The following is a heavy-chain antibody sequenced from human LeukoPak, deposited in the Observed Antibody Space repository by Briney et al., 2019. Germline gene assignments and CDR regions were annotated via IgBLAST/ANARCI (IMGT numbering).Heavy chain of an antibody. V-gene: IGHV4-4*07. J-gene: IGHJ5*02. CDR2: IYTSGST. D-gene: IGHD5-12*01. Sequence: PSETLSLTCTVSGGSISSYYWSWIRQPAGKGLEWIGRIYTSGSTNYNPSLKSRVTMSVDTSKYQFSLKLSSVTAADTAVYYCARGYSGYDRQFYNWFDPWGQGTLVTVSS. CDR3: ARGYSGYDRQFYNWFDP. CDR1: GGSISSYY.